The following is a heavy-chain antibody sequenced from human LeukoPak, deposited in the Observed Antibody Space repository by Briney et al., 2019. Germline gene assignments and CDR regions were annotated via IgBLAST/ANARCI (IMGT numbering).Heavy chain of an antibody. CDR2: IYYSGST. CDR1: VGSISSYY. Sequence: PSETLSLTCTVSVGSISSYYWSWIPQPPGKGLEWIGYIYYSGSTNYNPSLKSRVTISVDTSKNQFSLKLSSETAADTAVYYCAKDRGSGSQLGDAYDVWGQGTMVSVSA. V-gene: IGHV4-59*12. J-gene: IGHJ3*01. CDR3: AKDRGSGSQLGDAYDV. D-gene: IGHD5-12*01.